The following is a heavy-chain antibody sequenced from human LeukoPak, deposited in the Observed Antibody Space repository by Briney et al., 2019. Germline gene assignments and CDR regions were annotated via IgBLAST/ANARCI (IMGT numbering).Heavy chain of an antibody. D-gene: IGHD6-19*01. Sequence: ASVKVSCKASGYTFTSYDINWVRQATGQGLEWMGWMNPNSGNTGYAQKFQGRVTMTRYTSINTAYMELSSLRSEDTAVYYCARPYYSSGWYDWFDPWGQGTLVTVSS. CDR3: ARPYYSSGWYDWFDP. CDR1: GYTFTSYD. J-gene: IGHJ5*02. CDR2: MNPNSGNT. V-gene: IGHV1-8*02.